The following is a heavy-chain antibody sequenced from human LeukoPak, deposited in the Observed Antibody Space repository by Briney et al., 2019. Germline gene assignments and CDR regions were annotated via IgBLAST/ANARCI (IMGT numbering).Heavy chain of an antibody. CDR3: ARGKYSSGWFDY. CDR2: ITTSSTYI. Sequence: GGPMRLSCAASGFTFSSYSMSWVRQAPGKGLEWVSSITTSSTYISYADSVKGRFTISRDNAKNSLYLQMNSLRAEDTAVYYCARGKYSSGWFDYWGQGTLVADPS. V-gene: IGHV3-21*01. CDR1: GFTFSSYS. J-gene: IGHJ4*02. D-gene: IGHD6-19*01.